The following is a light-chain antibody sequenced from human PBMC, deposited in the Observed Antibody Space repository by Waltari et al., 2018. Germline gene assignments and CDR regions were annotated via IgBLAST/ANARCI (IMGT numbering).Light chain of an antibody. CDR3: QYYGGSYS. CDR1: QSVSSTY. Sequence: EIVLTQSPGTLSLSPGERATLSCRASQSVSSTYLAWYQQKPGQAPRLLIYVASRRATGVPDRFSGSGSGPDFTLTISRLEPEDCAVYYCQYYGGSYSFGQGTKLEIK. J-gene: IGKJ2*01. V-gene: IGKV3-20*01. CDR2: VAS.